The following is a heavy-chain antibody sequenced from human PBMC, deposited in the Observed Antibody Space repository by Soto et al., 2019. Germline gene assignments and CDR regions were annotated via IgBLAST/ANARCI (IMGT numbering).Heavy chain of an antibody. D-gene: IGHD1-26*01. CDR3: AKRHRTNPGELDY. V-gene: IGHV3-33*06. J-gene: IGHJ4*02. Sequence: GGSLTLSCAASGFTFSSYGVHWVRQAPGKGLEWVSVIWYDGTRTYYADSVKGRFTISRDNSKNTLHLQMISLRDEDTAMYYCAKRHRTNPGELDYWGQGTLVTVSS. CDR2: IWYDGTRT. CDR1: GFTFSSYG.